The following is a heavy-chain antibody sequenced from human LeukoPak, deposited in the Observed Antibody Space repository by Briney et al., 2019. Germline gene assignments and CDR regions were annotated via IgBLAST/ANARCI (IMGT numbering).Heavy chain of an antibody. CDR2: ISYDGSNK. J-gene: IGHJ4*02. D-gene: IGHD6-13*01. CDR3: ARAGYSSAWYYFEY. Sequence: GGSLRLSCAASGFTFRIYGMHWVRQAPGKGLEWVAVISYDGSNKYFADSVKGRFTISRDNSKNTLYLQMNSLRAEDTAVYYCARAGYSSAWYYFEYWGQGTLVTVSS. V-gene: IGHV3-30*03. CDR1: GFTFRIYG.